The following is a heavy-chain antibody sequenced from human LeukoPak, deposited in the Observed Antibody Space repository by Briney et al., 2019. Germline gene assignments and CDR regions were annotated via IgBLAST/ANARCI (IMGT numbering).Heavy chain of an antibody. D-gene: IGHD3-10*01. V-gene: IGHV3-30*18. CDR1: GFTFSSYG. CDR3: AKVITMVRGVIPRTDAYYYYGMDV. CDR2: ISYDGSNK. Sequence: QPGRSLRLSCAASGFTFSSYGMHWVRQAPGKGLEWVAVISYDGSNKYYADSVKGRFTISRDNSKNTLYLQMNSLRAEDRAVYYCAKVITMVRGVIPRTDAYYYYGMDVWGQGTTVTVSS. J-gene: IGHJ6*02.